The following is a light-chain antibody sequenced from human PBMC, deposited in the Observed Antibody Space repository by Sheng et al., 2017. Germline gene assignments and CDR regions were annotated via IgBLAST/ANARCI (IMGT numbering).Light chain of an antibody. J-gene: IGLJ2*01. V-gene: IGLV3-9*01. CDR3: QVWDSSTVI. Sequence: SYELTQPLSVSVALGQTANITCGGNNFGSKNVHWYQQKPGQAPVLVIYRDSKRPSGIPERLSGSKSGNTATLTISRAQAGDEADFYCQVWDSSTVIFGGGTKLTVL. CDR2: RDS. CDR1: NFGSKN.